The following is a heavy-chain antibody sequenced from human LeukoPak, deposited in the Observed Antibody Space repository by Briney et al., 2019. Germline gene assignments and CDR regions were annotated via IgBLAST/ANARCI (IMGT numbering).Heavy chain of an antibody. J-gene: IGHJ4*02. V-gene: IGHV2-5*01. CDR3: AHRMSVTSAWDY. D-gene: IGHD4-17*01. CDR1: GGSISSYYW. Sequence: TLSLTCTVSGGSISSYYWSWIRQPPGKALEWLAFIYWNDDKRYSPSLKSRLTITKDTSKNQVVLTMTNMDPVDTGTYYCAHRMSVTSAWDYWGQGTLVTVSS. CDR2: IYWNDDK.